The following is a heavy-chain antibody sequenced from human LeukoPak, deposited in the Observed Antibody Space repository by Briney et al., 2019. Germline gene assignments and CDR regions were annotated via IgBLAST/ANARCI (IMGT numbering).Heavy chain of an antibody. J-gene: IGHJ6*03. D-gene: IGHD6-13*01. CDR1: GFTFSSHA. V-gene: IGHV3-23*01. CDR3: ARVLAAWYMDV. Sequence: GASLRLSCAASGFTFSSHAMSGGRQAPGRGVEWVSAFSGSGGSTYYADSVKGRFTISRDNSKNTLYLQMTSLRAEDRAVYFCARVLAAWYMDVWGKGTSVTVSS. CDR2: FSGSGGST.